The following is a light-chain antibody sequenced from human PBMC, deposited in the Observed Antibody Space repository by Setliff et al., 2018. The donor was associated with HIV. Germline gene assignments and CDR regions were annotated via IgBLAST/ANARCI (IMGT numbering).Light chain of an antibody. V-gene: IGLV2-23*02. Sequence: QSALTRPASVSGSPGQSIAISCTGTSSDVGIYNLVSWYQHHPGKAPKLIIYEVNKRPSGVSNRFSGSKSGNTASLTISGLQPEDETDYYCCSYTTYSTYVFGTGTKVTVL. J-gene: IGLJ1*01. CDR1: SSDVGIYNL. CDR2: EVN. CDR3: CSYTTYSTYV.